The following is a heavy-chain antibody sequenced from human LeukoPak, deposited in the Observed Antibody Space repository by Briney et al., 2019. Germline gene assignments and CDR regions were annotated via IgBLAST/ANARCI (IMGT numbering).Heavy chain of an antibody. Sequence: GASVKVSCKASGYTFTFTDYYMHWVRQAPGQGLEWMGWINPNSGGTNYAQKFQGRVTMTRDTSISTAYMELSRLRSDDTAVYYCARAPIPKWELLWDLDYWGQGTLVTVSS. J-gene: IGHJ4*02. CDR3: ARAPIPKWELLWDLDY. CDR1: GYTFTFTDYY. V-gene: IGHV1-2*02. D-gene: IGHD1-26*01. CDR2: INPNSGGT.